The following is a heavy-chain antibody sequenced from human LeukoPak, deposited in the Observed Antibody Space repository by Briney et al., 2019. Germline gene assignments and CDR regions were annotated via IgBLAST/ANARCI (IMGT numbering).Heavy chain of an antibody. CDR2: IRYDGSNK. V-gene: IGHV3-30*02. J-gene: IGHJ6*03. CDR1: GFTFSSYG. CDR3: AKGANYYYYIDV. Sequence: GGSLRLSCAASGFTFSSYGMHWVRQAPGKGLEWVAFIRYDGSNKYYADSVKGRFTISRDNSKNTLYLQMNSLRAEDTAVYFCAKGANYYYYIDVWGQGTTVTVSS.